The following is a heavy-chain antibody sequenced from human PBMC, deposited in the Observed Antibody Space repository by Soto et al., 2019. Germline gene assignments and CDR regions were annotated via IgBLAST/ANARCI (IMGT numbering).Heavy chain of an antibody. D-gene: IGHD3-22*01. CDR3: AKDLTPRGIVVVITHRTRRSGMDV. Sequence: PGGSLRLSCAASGLTFSSYSMNWVRQAPGKGLEWVSYISSSSSTIYYADSVKGRFTISRDNAKNSLYLQMNSLRAEDTAVYYCAKDLTPRGIVVVITHRTRRSGMDVWGQGTTVTVSS. CDR2: ISSSSSTI. V-gene: IGHV3-48*01. J-gene: IGHJ6*02. CDR1: GLTFSSYS.